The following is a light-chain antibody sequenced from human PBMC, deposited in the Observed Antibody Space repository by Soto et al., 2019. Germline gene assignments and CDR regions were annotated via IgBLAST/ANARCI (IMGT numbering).Light chain of an antibody. CDR1: QTVKNDY. CDR2: GAS. Sequence: TQSPGAVSLSQGEGATLSCRASQTVKNDYLAWYQQRRGLPPRLLIFGASGRATGIPDRFSGSGSGTDFTLTVTRLEPEDFAVSSFQQIRFGQGARLEIK. V-gene: IGKV3-20*01. CDR3: QQIR. J-gene: IGKJ5*01.